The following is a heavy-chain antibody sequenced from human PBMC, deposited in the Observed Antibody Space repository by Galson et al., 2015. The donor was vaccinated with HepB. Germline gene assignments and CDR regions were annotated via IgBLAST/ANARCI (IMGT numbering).Heavy chain of an antibody. CDR1: GFPFSRYG. J-gene: IGHJ5*02. CDR3: AKDVSGNTGA. CDR2: IQYDESSK. V-gene: IGHV3-30*02. D-gene: IGHD4-23*01. Sequence: SLRLSCAASGFPFSRYGMHWVRQAPGKGLEWVSFIQYDESSKTYADSVKGRFTISRDNSKNTLFLQMNSLRAEDTALYYCAKDVSGNTGAWGQGTLVTVSS.